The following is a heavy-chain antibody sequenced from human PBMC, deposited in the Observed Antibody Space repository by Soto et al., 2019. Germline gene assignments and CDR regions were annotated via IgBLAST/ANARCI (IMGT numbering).Heavy chain of an antibody. Sequence: EVQLVESGGVVVQPGGSLRLSCAASGFTFDDYTMHWVRQAPGKGLEWVSLISWDGGSTYYADSVKGRFTISRDNSKNSLYLQMNSLRTEDTALYYCAKDIHTQWQQLVLSGGMYVWGQGNTVTVSS. V-gene: IGHV3-43*01. CDR3: AKDIHTQWQQLVLSGGMYV. CDR2: ISWDGGST. CDR1: GFTFDDYT. D-gene: IGHD6-13*01. J-gene: IGHJ6*02.